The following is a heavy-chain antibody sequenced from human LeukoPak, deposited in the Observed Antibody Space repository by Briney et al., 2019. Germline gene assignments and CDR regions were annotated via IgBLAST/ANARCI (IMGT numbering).Heavy chain of an antibody. V-gene: IGHV4-34*01. Sequence: SETLSLTCAVYGGSFSGYYWTWIRQPPGKGLEWIGSIYYSGSTYYNPSLKSRVTISVDTSKNQFSLKLSSVTAADTAVYYCARDRYDFWSGYSPYYFDYWGQGTLVTVSS. CDR3: ARDRYDFWSGYSPYYFDY. J-gene: IGHJ4*02. D-gene: IGHD3-3*01. CDR1: GGSFSGYY. CDR2: IYYSGST.